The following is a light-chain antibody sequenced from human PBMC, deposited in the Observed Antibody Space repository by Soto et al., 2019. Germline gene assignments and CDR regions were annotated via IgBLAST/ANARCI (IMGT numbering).Light chain of an antibody. J-gene: IGLJ2*01. CDR3: HSYDNNFGGSAV. CDR1: SSNIGAGYA. CDR2: DHR. Sequence: QSVLTQPPSVSWAPGQGVIIFCTGISSNIGAGYAVQWYQQIPGTAPKLLIDDHRNRPSGVPDRFSGSKSGTSASLAITGLQAEDEAIYYCHSYDNNFGGSAVFGGGTKVTVL. V-gene: IGLV1-40*01.